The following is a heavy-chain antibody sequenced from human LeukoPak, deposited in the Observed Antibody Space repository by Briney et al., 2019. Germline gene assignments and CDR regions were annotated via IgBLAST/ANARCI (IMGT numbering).Heavy chain of an antibody. Sequence: GGSLRLSCAASGFTFSDHYMDWVRQAPGKGLEWVGRTRNKANSYTTEYAASVKGRFTISRDDSKNSLYLQMNSLRSEDTAVYYCARMKGGPAGYWGQGTLVTVSS. J-gene: IGHJ4*02. D-gene: IGHD2-15*01. CDR3: ARMKGGPAGY. V-gene: IGHV3-72*01. CDR1: GFTFSDHY. CDR2: TRNKANSYTT.